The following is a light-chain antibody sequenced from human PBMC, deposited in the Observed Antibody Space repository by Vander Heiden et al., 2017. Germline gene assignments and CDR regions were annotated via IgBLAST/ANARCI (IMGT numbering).Light chain of an antibody. CDR3: QQEGSWMYT. V-gene: IGKV3-20*01. Sequence: EIVLTQSPGTLSLSPGERATLSCRASQSVSSSYLAWYQQKPGQAPRLLIYGASSRATGIPDRFSGSGSGTDFTLTISRLEREDFAVYYCQQEGSWMYTFGQGTKLEIK. CDR2: GAS. CDR1: QSVSSSY. J-gene: IGKJ2*01.